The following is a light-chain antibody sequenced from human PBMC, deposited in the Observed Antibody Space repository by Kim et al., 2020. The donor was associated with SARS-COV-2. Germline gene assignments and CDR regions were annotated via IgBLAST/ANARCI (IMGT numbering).Light chain of an antibody. Sequence: QSALTQPASVSGSPGQSITISCTGTSSDVGSYNLVSWYQQHPGKAPKLMIYEVSKRPSGVSNLFSGSKSGTTASLTISGLQAEDEADYYCCSYAGSSTFVFGTGTKVTVL. V-gene: IGLV2-23*02. J-gene: IGLJ1*01. CDR1: SSDVGSYNL. CDR2: EVS. CDR3: CSYAGSSTFV.